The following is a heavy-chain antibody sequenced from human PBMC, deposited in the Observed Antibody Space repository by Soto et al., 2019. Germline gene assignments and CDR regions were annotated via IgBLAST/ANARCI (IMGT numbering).Heavy chain of an antibody. CDR2: ISGSGGST. Sequence: EVQLLESGGGLVQPGGSLRLSCAASGFTFSSYAMSWVRQAPGKGLEWFSAISGSGGSTYYADSVKGRFTISRDNSKNTLYLQMNSLRDEDTAVDYCAEGNPNLGVVTAIVYWGQVTLVTVSS. D-gene: IGHD2-21*02. CDR1: GFTFSSYA. CDR3: AEGNPNLGVVTAIVY. V-gene: IGHV3-23*01. J-gene: IGHJ1*01.